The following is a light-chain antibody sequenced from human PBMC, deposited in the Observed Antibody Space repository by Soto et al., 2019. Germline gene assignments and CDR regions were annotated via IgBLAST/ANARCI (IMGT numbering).Light chain of an antibody. Sequence: QSALPQPASVSGSPGQSITISCTGTSSDIGGFAYVSWYQHHPGKAPKLMIYDVINRPSGVSNRFSGSKSGNTASLTISGLQAEDEADYYCSSYTTSSTLVLFGRGTKLTVL. V-gene: IGLV2-14*03. J-gene: IGLJ2*01. CDR1: SSDIGGFAY. CDR2: DVI. CDR3: SSYTTSSTLVL.